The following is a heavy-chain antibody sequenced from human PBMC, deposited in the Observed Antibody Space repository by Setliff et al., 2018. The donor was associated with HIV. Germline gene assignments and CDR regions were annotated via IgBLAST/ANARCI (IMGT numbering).Heavy chain of an antibody. D-gene: IGHD1-7*01. J-gene: IGHJ3*01. CDR2: VDYSGDT. V-gene: IGHV4-59*11. CDR1: GATIHYHY. CDR3: TRGPGGTVPKPVEAFDV. Sequence: TLSLTCVVSGATIHYHYWSWIRQAPGKGLEWIGYVDYSGDTGYNPSLQSRVTISRDPSKNQVSLNLNSATAADTAVYYCTRGPGGTVPKPVEAFDVWDQGAVVTVSS.